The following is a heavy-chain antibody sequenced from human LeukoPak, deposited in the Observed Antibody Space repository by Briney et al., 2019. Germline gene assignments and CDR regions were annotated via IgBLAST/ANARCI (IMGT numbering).Heavy chain of an antibody. CDR3: ARDSAVTTGYFDY. D-gene: IGHD4-17*01. Sequence: PSETLSLTCAVYGGSFSGYYWSWLSQPPGKGLEWIGEINHSGSTNYNPSLKSRVTISVDTSKNQFSLTLSSVTAADTAVYYCARDSAVTTGYFDYWGQGTLVTVSS. V-gene: IGHV4-34*01. CDR2: INHSGST. CDR1: GGSFSGYY. J-gene: IGHJ4*02.